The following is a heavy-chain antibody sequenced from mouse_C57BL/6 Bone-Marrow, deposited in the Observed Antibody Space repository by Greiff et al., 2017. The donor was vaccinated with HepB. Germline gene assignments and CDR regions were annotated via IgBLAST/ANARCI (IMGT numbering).Heavy chain of an antibody. D-gene: IGHD2-2*01. Sequence: QVQLQQSGPGLVQPSQSLSITCTVSGFSLTSYGVHWVRQSPGKGLEWLGVIWSGGSTDYNAAFISRLSISKDNSKSQVFFKMNSLQADDTAIYYCAREEVLWLRRTPLYAMDYWGQGTSVTVSS. CDR1: GFSLTSYG. CDR2: IWSGGST. J-gene: IGHJ4*01. CDR3: AREEVLWLRRTPLYAMDY. V-gene: IGHV2-2*01.